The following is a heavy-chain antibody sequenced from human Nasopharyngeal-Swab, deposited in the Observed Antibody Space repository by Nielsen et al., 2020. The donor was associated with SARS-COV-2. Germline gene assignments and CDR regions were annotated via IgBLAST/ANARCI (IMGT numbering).Heavy chain of an antibody. CDR1: GYSFTSYW. CDR3: VRPEGVATSFKYYFQYGMDV. Sequence: GESLTISCKGSGYSFTSYWIAWARQMPGKGLEWMGIIHPRDSDTRYSPSFQGQVTISADKSISTAYLQWSSLKASDTAMYYCVRPEGVATSFKYYFQYGMDVWGQGTMVTVPS. CDR2: IHPRDSDT. D-gene: IGHD5-12*01. V-gene: IGHV5-51*01. J-gene: IGHJ6*02.